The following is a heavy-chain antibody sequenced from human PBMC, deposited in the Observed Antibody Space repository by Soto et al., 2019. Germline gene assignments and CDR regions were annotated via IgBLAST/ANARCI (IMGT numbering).Heavy chain of an antibody. Sequence: QVQLVQSGAEVKNPGASVKVSCKASGYTFTSFYIHWVRQAPGQGLEWMPIINPNGGSTNYAQNLQGRVTLTRDTSTNTVYMELSSLRSEDTAVYYCARGLTSGDYWGQGTLVTVSS. J-gene: IGHJ4*02. CDR3: ARGLTSGDY. CDR2: INPNGGST. CDR1: GYTFTSFY. V-gene: IGHV1-46*01.